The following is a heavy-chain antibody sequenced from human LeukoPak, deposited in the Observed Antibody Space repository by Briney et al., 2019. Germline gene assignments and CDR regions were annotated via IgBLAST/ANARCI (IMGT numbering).Heavy chain of an antibody. V-gene: IGHV3-23*01. CDR1: GFTFSTYA. Sequence: PGGSLRLSCAASGFTFSTYAMHWVRQAPGKGLEWVSAISGSGGSTYYADSVKGRFTISRDNSKNTLYLQMNSLRAEDTAVCYCAKGLHWYYFDYWGQGTLVTVSS. D-gene: IGHD2-8*02. J-gene: IGHJ4*02. CDR2: ISGSGGST. CDR3: AKGLHWYYFDY.